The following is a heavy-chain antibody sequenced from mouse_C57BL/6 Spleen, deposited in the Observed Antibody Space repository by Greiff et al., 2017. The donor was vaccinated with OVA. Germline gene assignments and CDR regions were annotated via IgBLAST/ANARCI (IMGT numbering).Heavy chain of an antibody. J-gene: IGHJ3*01. CDR2: IHPNSGGT. CDR1: GYTFTSYW. Sequence: QVQLQQPGAELVKPGASVKLSCKASGYTFTSYWMHWVKQRPGRGLEWIGRIHPNSGGTKYNEKFKSKATLTVDKPSSTAYMQLSSLTSEDSAVYYCAREGGYDYDTFAYWGQGTLVTVSA. D-gene: IGHD2-4*01. V-gene: IGHV1-72*01. CDR3: AREGGYDYDTFAY.